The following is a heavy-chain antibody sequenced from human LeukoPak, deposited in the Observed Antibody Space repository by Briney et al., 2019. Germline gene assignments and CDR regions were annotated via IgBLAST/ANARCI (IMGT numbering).Heavy chain of an antibody. D-gene: IGHD5-24*01. CDR1: GGTFSSYA. Sequence: AASVKVSCKASGGTFSSYAISWVRQAPGPGLEWMGGIIPIFGTANYAQKFQGRVTITADESTSTAYMELSSLRSEDTAVYYCARERQLDGAFDIWGQGTMVTVSS. J-gene: IGHJ3*02. V-gene: IGHV1-69*13. CDR3: ARERQLDGAFDI. CDR2: IIPIFGTA.